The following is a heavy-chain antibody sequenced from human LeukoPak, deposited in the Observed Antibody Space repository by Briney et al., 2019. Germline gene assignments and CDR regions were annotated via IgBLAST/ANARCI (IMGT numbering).Heavy chain of an antibody. Sequence: SETLCLTCAVYGGSFSGYYWSWIRQPPGKGLEWIGEINHSGSTNYNPSLKSRVTISVDTSKNQFSLKLSSVTAADTAVYYCARSSSTRLNWFDPWGQGTLVTVSS. CDR3: ARSSSTRLNWFDP. V-gene: IGHV4-34*01. D-gene: IGHD2-2*01. J-gene: IGHJ5*02. CDR2: INHSGST. CDR1: GGSFSGYY.